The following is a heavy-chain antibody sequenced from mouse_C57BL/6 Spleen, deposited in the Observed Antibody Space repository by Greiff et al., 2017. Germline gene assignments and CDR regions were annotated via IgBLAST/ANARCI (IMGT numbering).Heavy chain of an antibody. Sequence: EVQLQQSGAELVRPGASVKLSCTASGFNIKDDYMHWVKQRPEQGLEWIGWIDPENGDTEYASKFQGKATITADTSSNTAYLQLSSLTSEDTAVYYCTRITTVWYFDVWGTGTTVTVAS. D-gene: IGHD1-1*01. J-gene: IGHJ1*03. CDR2: IDPENGDT. CDR3: TRITTVWYFDV. CDR1: GFNIKDDY. V-gene: IGHV14-4*01.